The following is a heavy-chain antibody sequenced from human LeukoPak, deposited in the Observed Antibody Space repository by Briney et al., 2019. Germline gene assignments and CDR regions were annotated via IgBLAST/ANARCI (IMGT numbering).Heavy chain of an antibody. Sequence: ASVKVSCKASGYTFTNYYMHWVRQAPGQGPEWMGMINPSGGSTTYAQKFQGRVTMTRDMSTSTVYMELSSLRSEDTAVYYCARDGILLWFGVSHYYMDVWGKGTTVTVSS. CDR2: INPSGGST. J-gene: IGHJ6*03. CDR3: ARDGILLWFGVSHYYMDV. CDR1: GYTFTNYY. D-gene: IGHD3-10*01. V-gene: IGHV1-46*01.